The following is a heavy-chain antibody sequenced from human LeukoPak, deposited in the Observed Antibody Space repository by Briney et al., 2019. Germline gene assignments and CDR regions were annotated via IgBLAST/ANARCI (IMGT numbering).Heavy chain of an antibody. J-gene: IGHJ4*02. CDR1: GDSISSSSYY. D-gene: IGHD1-26*01. Sequence: PSETLSLTCTVSGDSISSSSYYWGWIRQPPGKGLEWIGSIYYSGSTYYNPSLKSRVTISVDTSKNQFSLKLSSVTAADTAVYYCARPGIVGSKVDYWGQGTLVTVSS. CDR2: IYYSGST. V-gene: IGHV4-39*01. CDR3: ARPGIVGSKVDY.